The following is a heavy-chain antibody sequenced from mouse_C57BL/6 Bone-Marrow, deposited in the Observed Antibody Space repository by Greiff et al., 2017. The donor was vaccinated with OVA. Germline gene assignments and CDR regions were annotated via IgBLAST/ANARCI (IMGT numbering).Heavy chain of an antibody. CDR2: IDPENGDT. V-gene: IGHV14-4*01. J-gene: IGHJ3*01. CDR3: TLYVSLRFAY. Sequence: DVQLQESGAELVRPGASVKLSCTASGFNIKDDYMHWVKQRPEQGLEWIGWIDPENGDTEYASKFQGKATITADTSSNTAYLQLSSLTSEDTAVYYCTLYVSLRFAYWGQGTLVTVSA. CDR1: GFNIKDDY. D-gene: IGHD1-1*01.